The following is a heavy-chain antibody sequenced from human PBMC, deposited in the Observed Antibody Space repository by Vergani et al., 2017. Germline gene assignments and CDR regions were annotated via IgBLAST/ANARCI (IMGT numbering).Heavy chain of an antibody. CDR2: ISSSSSYI. Sequence: EVQLLESGGGLVQPGGSLRLSCAASGFTFSSYAMSWVRQAPGKGLEWVSSISSSSSYIYYADSVKGRFTISRDNAKNSLYLQMNSLRAEDTAVYYCARDPPAQFDWLLSGFDPWGQGTLVTVSS. V-gene: IGHV3-21*01. CDR1: GFTFSSYA. CDR3: ARDPPAQFDWLLSGFDP. J-gene: IGHJ5*02. D-gene: IGHD3-9*01.